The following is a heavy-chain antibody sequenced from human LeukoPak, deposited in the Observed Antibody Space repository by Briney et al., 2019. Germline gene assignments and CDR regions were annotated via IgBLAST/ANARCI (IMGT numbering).Heavy chain of an antibody. CDR2: INHSGST. CDR3: ARVDRVAAAGFDP. CDR1: GGSFSGYY. Sequence: SETLSLTCAVYGGSFSGYYWSWIRQPPGKGLEWIGEINHSGSTNYNPSPKSRVTISVDTSKNQFSLKLSSVTAADTAVYYCARVDRVAAAGFDPWGQGTLVTVSS. J-gene: IGHJ5*02. D-gene: IGHD6-13*01. V-gene: IGHV4-34*01.